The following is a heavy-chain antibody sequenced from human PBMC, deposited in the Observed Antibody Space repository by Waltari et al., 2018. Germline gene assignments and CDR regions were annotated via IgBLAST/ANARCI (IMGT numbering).Heavy chain of an antibody. CDR2: VHRSGRT. J-gene: IGHJ4*02. V-gene: IGHV4-4*02. D-gene: IGHD2-15*01. Sequence: QVQLQESGPGLVKPSGTLSLTRAVSGDSLSGIDWWNWVRQPPGKGLEGIGQVHRSGRTHYNPSLESRVTVSIETSNKQFSLILTSATAADTAVYYCARDRGRGLYLDSWGQGTLVTVSP. CDR1: GDSLSGIDW. CDR3: ARDRGRGLYLDS.